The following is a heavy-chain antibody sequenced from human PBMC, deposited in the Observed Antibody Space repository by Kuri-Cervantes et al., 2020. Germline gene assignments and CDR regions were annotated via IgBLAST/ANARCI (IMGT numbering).Heavy chain of an antibody. D-gene: IGHD6-6*01. CDR1: GGSFSGYY. J-gene: IGHJ4*02. V-gene: IGHV4-34*01. CDR3: ARAVNSSSSVFVFRAGYFDY. Sequence: GSLRLSCAVYGGSFSGYYWSWIRQPPGKGLEWIGEINHSGSTNYNPSLKSRVTIPVDTSKNQFSLKLSSVTAADTAVYYCARAVNSSSSVFVFRAGYFDYWGQGTLVTVSS. CDR2: INHSGST.